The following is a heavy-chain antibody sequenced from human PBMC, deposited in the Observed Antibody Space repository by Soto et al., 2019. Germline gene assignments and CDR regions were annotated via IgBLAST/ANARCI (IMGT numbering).Heavy chain of an antibody. J-gene: IGHJ4*02. Sequence: ASVKVSCKASGYTFTIYYIHWVRQAPGQGLEWMGIINPSVGSTTYSQKFQGRVTMTRDTSTRTVYMELSSLRSEDTAVYYCARAMGHTTATYYFDYWGQGTLVTVSS. D-gene: IGHD4-17*01. CDR2: INPSVGST. V-gene: IGHV1-46*01. CDR3: ARAMGHTTATYYFDY. CDR1: GYTFTIYY.